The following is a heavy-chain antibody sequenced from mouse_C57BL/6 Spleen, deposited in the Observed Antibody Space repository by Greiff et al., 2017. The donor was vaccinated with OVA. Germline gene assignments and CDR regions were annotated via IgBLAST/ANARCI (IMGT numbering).Heavy chain of an antibody. CDR3: ARHDYDEGDYAMDY. CDR1: GFNIKNTY. D-gene: IGHD2-4*01. CDR2: IDPANGNT. J-gene: IGHJ4*01. V-gene: IGHV14-3*01. Sequence: VQLKQSVAELVRPGASVKLSCTASGFNIKNTYMHWVKQRPEQGLEWIGRIDPANGNTKYAPKFQGKATITADTSSNTAYLRISSLTSEDTSIYYCARHDYDEGDYAMDYWGQGTSVTVSS.